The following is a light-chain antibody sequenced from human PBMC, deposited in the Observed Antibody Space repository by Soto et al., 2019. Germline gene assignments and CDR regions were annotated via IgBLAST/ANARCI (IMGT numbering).Light chain of an antibody. Sequence: EIVLTQSPGTLSLSPGERATLSCRASQSVSSSYLAWYQQKPGQAPRLLIYGASSRATGIPYRFSGSGSGTDFTLTISRLETEDFAVYYCQQYGSSEYTFGQGRKLEIK. J-gene: IGKJ2*01. V-gene: IGKV3-20*01. CDR2: GAS. CDR1: QSVSSSY. CDR3: QQYGSSEYT.